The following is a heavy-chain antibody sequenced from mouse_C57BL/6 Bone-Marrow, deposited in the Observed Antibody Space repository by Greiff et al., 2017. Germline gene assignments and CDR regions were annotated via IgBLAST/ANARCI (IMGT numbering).Heavy chain of an antibody. Sequence: EVKLMESGGGLVKPGGSLKLSCAASGFTFSSYTMSWVRQTPEKRLEWVATISGGGGNTYYPDSVKGRFTISRDNAKNTLYLQMSSLRSEDTALYYCARHGGLRRYYAMDYWGQGTSVTVSS. CDR2: ISGGGGNT. J-gene: IGHJ4*01. V-gene: IGHV5-9*01. D-gene: IGHD2-4*01. CDR3: ARHGGLRRYYAMDY. CDR1: GFTFSSYT.